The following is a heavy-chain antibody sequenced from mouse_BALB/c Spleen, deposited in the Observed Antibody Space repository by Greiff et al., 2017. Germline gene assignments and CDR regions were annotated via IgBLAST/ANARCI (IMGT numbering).Heavy chain of an antibody. Sequence: EVQRVESGGGLVQPGGSRKLSCAASGFTFSSFGMHWVRQAPEKGLEWVAYISSGSSTIYYADTVKGRFTISRDNPKNTLFLQMTSLRSEDTAMYYCARRDYRYGSLDYWGQGTTLTVSS. D-gene: IGHD2-14*01. CDR2: ISSGSSTI. J-gene: IGHJ2*01. V-gene: IGHV5-17*02. CDR3: ARRDYRYGSLDY. CDR1: GFTFSSFG.